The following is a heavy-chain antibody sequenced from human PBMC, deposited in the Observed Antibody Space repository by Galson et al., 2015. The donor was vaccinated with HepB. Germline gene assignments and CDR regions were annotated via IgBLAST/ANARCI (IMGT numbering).Heavy chain of an antibody. D-gene: IGHD4-23*01. Sequence: SVKVSCKASGGTFSSYTISWVRQAPGQGLEWMGRIIPILGIANYAQKFQGRVTITADKSTSTAYMELSSLRSEDTAVYYCARDGPTVVTPNYYYGMDVWGQGTTVTVSS. CDR1: GGTFSSYT. V-gene: IGHV1-69*04. J-gene: IGHJ6*02. CDR2: IIPILGIA. CDR3: ARDGPTVVTPNYYYGMDV.